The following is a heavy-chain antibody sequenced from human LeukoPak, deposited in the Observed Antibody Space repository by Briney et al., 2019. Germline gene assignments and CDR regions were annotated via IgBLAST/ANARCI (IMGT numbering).Heavy chain of an antibody. CDR3: ARVGKIRGGYCSSTSCYIFDY. J-gene: IGHJ4*02. CDR2: TYYRSKWYN. D-gene: IGHD2-2*02. Sequence: SQTRSLTCAISGDSVSSNSAAWNWIRQSPSRGLEWLGRTYYRSKWYNDYAVSVKSRITINPDTSKNQFSLQLNSVTPEDTAVYYCARVGKIRGGYCSSTSCYIFDYWGQGTLVTVSS. V-gene: IGHV6-1*01. CDR1: GDSVSSNSAA.